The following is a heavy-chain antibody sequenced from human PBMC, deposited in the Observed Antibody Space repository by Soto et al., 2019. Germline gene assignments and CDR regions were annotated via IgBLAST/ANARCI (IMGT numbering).Heavy chain of an antibody. D-gene: IGHD3-22*01. V-gene: IGHV5-51*01. CDR1: GYSFTNYW. J-gene: IGHJ3*02. CDR2: IYAGDSDV. Sequence: PGESLKISCKGSGYSFTNYWIGWVRQMPGKGLEWMGIIYAGDSDVRYRPSFQGQVTISADKSISTAYLQWNSLQASDTAIYYCVRPAYDYDNNNFQGRGVFDIWGQGTMVTVSS. CDR3: VRPAYDYDNNNFQGRGVFDI.